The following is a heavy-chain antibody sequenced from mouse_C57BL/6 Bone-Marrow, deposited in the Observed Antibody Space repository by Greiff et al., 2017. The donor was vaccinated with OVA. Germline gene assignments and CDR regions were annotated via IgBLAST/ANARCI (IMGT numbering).Heavy chain of an antibody. D-gene: IGHD2-5*01. CDR1: GYTFTSYW. J-gene: IGHJ3*01. CDR3: ARDYSNYGWFAY. CDR2: IDPSDSYT. Sequence: QVQLQQPGAELVRPGTSVKLSCKASGYTFTSYWMHWVKQRPGQGLEWIGVIDPSDSYTNYNQKFKGKATLTVDTSSSTAYMQLSSLTSEDSAVYYCARDYSNYGWFAYWGQGTLVTVSA. V-gene: IGHV1-59*01.